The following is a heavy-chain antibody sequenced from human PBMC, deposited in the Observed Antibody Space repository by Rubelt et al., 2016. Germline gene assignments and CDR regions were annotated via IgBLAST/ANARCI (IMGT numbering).Heavy chain of an antibody. CDR2: ISYDGSNK. CDR3: ARALAASVSYYYYGMDV. V-gene: IGHV3-30*04. Sequence: KGLEWVAVISYDGSNKYYADSVKGRFTISRDNSKNTLYLQMNSLRAEDTAVYYCARALAASVSYYYYGMDVWGQGTTVTVSS. D-gene: IGHD2-15*01. J-gene: IGHJ6*02.